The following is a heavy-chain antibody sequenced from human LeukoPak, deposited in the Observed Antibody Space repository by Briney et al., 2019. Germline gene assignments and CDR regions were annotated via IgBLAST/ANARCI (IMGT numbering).Heavy chain of an antibody. Sequence: GESLKISCKASGYSFGSYWLGWVRQVPGKGLEWIGIIYPGYSDITYSPSFQGQVTISADKSINTAYLQWRSLKASDTAMYYCARHLGYCSSTSCYMNYYYYYMDVWGKGTTVTVSS. CDR1: GYSFGSYW. CDR2: IYPGYSDI. J-gene: IGHJ6*03. CDR3: ARHLGYCSSTSCYMNYYYYYMDV. D-gene: IGHD2-2*02. V-gene: IGHV5-51*01.